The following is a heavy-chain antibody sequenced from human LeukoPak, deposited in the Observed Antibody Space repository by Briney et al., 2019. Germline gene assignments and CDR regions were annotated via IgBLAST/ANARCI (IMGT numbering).Heavy chain of an antibody. D-gene: IGHD3-10*01. CDR2: IFNSGST. V-gene: IGHV4-31*03. J-gene: IGHJ4*02. Sequence: SDTLSLTCTVSGASISSGGYYWSWIRQHPGKGLEWIGYIFNSGSTYYNPSHKSRVTISIDTSKNQFSLKVSSVTAADTAVYYCYGSGYWGQGTLVTVSS. CDR1: GASISSGGYY. CDR3: YGSGY.